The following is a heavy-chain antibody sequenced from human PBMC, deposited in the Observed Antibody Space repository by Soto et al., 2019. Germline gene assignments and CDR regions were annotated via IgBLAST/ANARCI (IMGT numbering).Heavy chain of an antibody. Sequence: PSETLSLTCTVSGGSINGGEYYWSWIRQPPGKGLEWIGYMYSSGSTYYNPSLESRVTISADTSKNQFSLKLSSVTAAATAVYYCAKSSPVTNWFDPWGQGTLVTVSS. D-gene: IGHD2-15*01. CDR3: AKSSPVTNWFDP. CDR2: MYSSGST. J-gene: IGHJ5*02. V-gene: IGHV4-30-4*01. CDR1: GGSINGGEYY.